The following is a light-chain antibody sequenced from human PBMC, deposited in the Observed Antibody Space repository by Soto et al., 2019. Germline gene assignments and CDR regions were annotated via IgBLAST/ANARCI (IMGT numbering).Light chain of an antibody. V-gene: IGLV2-23*02. CDR2: EVS. Sequence: QSALTQPASVSGSPGQSITISCTGTSSDVGSYNLVSWYQQHPGKAPKLMIYEVSKRPSGVSNRFSGSKSRNTASLTISGVQAEDEADYYCCSYAGSSTFVVFGGGTKLTVL. J-gene: IGLJ2*01. CDR3: CSYAGSSTFVV. CDR1: SSDVGSYNL.